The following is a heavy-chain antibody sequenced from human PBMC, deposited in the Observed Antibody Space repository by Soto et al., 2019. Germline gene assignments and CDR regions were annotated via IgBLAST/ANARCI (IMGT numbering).Heavy chain of an antibody. CDR1: GFTFSNSG. V-gene: IGHV3-30*03. J-gene: IGHJ4*02. CDR3: ARGRYQVLPGFEF. CDR2: ISYDGSNK. D-gene: IGHD2-2*01. Sequence: QVQLVESGGGAVQPGRSLRLSCAASGFTFSNSGMHWVRQAPGKGLEWVAGISYDGSNKYYADSVKGRFTIFRDNSKNTLFLEMNNLRDDDTAVYHCARGRYQVLPGFEFWGQGTLVTVSS.